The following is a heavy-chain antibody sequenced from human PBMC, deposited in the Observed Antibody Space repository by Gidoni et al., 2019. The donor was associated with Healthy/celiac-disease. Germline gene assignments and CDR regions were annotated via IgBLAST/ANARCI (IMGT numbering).Heavy chain of an antibody. CDR1: GGSFSGYY. J-gene: IGHJ5*02. CDR3: ARAISGRGVNP. D-gene: IGHD3-10*01. V-gene: IGHV4-34*01. CDR2: INHSGST. Sequence: QVQLQHWRAGLLKPSETLSLTCAVYGGSFSGYYWSWIRQPPGKGLEWIGEINHSGSTNYNPSLKSRVTISVDTSKNQFSLKLSSVTAADTAVYYCARAISGRGVNPWGQGTLVTVSS.